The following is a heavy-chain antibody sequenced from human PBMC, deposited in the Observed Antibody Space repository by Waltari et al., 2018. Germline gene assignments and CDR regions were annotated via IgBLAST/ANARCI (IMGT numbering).Heavy chain of an antibody. CDR3: ARDGATSYYYYGMDV. J-gene: IGHJ6*02. D-gene: IGHD5-12*01. CDR2: IYTSGST. Sequence: VQLQESGPGLVKPSQTLSLTCTVSGGSISSGSYSWSWIPPPAGKGLEWIGRIYTSGSTNYNPSLKSRVTISVDTSKNQFSLKLSSVTAADTAVYYCARDGATSYYYYGMDVWGQGTTVTVSS. V-gene: IGHV4-61*02. CDR1: GGSISSGSYS.